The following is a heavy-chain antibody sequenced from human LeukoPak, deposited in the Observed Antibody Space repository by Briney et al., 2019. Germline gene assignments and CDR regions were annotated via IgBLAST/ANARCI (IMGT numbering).Heavy chain of an antibody. CDR1: GFTVSSNY. J-gene: IGHJ4*02. D-gene: IGHD2-2*01. CDR3: VRGAQVVYSPSFDY. CDR2: IYTGGST. Sequence: PGGSLRLSCAASGFTVSSNYMTWVRQAPGKGLEWVSFIYTGGSTYYADSVRGRFTISRDSSKNTLYLQMTSLRPDDSAVYYCVRGAQVVYSPSFDYWGQGSLVTVSS. V-gene: IGHV3-53*05.